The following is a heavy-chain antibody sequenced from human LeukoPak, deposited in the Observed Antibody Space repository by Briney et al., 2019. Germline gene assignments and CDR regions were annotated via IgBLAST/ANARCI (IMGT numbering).Heavy chain of an antibody. Sequence: GGALLLSCAAPGFPFSSYEMNSVRQAPGKGLEWVSVIYSGGSTYYADSVKGRFTNSRDNYKNTLYLQMNSLRAEDTAVYYGAREGEYGDQYYFDYWGQGTLVTVSS. D-gene: IGHD4-17*01. CDR1: GFPFSSYE. CDR3: AREGEYGDQYYFDY. V-gene: IGHV3-53*01. CDR2: IYSGGST. J-gene: IGHJ4*02.